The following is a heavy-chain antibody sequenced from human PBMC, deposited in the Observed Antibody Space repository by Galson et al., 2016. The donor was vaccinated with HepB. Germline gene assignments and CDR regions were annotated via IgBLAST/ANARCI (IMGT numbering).Heavy chain of an antibody. CDR1: GGSISSGDHY. CDR3: AGADYGGCLAY. CDR2: IYYSGST. V-gene: IGHV4-30-4*01. D-gene: IGHD4-23*01. Sequence: TLSLTCTVSGGSISSGDHYWSWVRQPPGKGLEWIGYIYYSGSTSYNPSLKSRLAISVDRSKNQLSLMLSSVTAADTAVYYCAGADYGGCLAYWGQGSLVTVSS. J-gene: IGHJ4*02.